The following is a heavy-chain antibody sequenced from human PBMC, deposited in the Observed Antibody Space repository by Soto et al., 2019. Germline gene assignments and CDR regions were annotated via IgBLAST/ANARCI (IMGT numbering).Heavy chain of an antibody. CDR2: IYYSGST. D-gene: IGHD3-10*01. V-gene: IGHV4-59*01. Sequence: PSETLSLTCTVSGGSISSYYWSWIRQPPGKGLEWIGYIYYSGSTNYNPSLKSRVTISVDTSKNQFSLKLSSVTAADTAVYYCARDPTSMVRGGYYYYYGTDVWGQGTTVTVSS. J-gene: IGHJ6*02. CDR1: GGSISSYY. CDR3: ARDPTSMVRGGYYYYYGTDV.